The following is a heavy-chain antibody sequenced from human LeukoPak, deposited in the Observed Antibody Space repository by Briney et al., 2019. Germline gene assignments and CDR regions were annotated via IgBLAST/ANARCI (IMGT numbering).Heavy chain of an antibody. J-gene: IGHJ4*02. CDR1: GFPFSSYG. CDR2: LVYDARS. D-gene: IGHD6-19*01. V-gene: IGHV3-33*01. CDR3: ARDLSAAFDF. Sequence: AGGSLRLSCAASGFPFSSYGMHWVRQAPGKGLEWVARLVYDARSDYGNSVKGRFSISRDDSKNTLFLDMSNLRVEDTALYYCARDLSAAFDFWGQGVLVTVSS.